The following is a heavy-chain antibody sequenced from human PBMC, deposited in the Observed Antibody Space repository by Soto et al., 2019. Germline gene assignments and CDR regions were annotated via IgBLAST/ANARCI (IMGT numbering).Heavy chain of an antibody. CDR3: ARVVQLWYHCDY. J-gene: IGHJ4*02. V-gene: IGHV4-31*03. Sequence: QVQLQESGPGLVKPSQTLSLTCTVSGGSISSGGYYWSWIRQHPGKGLEWIGYISYSGSTYYNPSLKSRVSLSVDTSKNQFSLKLSSVTAADTAVYYCARVVQLWYHCDYWGQGTLVTDSS. D-gene: IGHD5-18*01. CDR1: GGSISSGGYY. CDR2: ISYSGST.